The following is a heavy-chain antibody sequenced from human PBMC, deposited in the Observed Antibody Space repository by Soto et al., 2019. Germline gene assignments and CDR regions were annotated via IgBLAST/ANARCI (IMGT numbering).Heavy chain of an antibody. V-gene: IGHV4-59*01. J-gene: IGHJ5*01. CDR3: ATAYGGTASDS. D-gene: IGHD4-17*01. CDR2: IYYSGST. CDR1: GGSISSYY. Sequence: KTSETLSLTCTVSGGSISSYYWSWIRQPPGKGLEWIGYIYYSGSTNYNPSLKSRVTISVDTSKNQFSLKLSSVTAADTAVYYCATAYGGTASDSWGHGTLVTVSS.